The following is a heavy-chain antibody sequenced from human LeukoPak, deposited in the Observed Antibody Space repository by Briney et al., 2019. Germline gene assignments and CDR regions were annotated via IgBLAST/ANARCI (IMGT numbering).Heavy chain of an antibody. CDR1: GNTFTSYG. V-gene: IGHV1-18*01. CDR2: ISGNNDNP. J-gene: IGHJ4*02. CDR3: ARDGTSTDDY. Sequence: ASVKVSCKASGNTFTSYGISWVRQAPGQGLEWMGWISGNNDNPNYGQKFQGRFTVTSDSSTRTAYMELKRLRSDDTAVYYCARDGTSTDDYWGQGTLVTVSS. D-gene: IGHD2-2*01.